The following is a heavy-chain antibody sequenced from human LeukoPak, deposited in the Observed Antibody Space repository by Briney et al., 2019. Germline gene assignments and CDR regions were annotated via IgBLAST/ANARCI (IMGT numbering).Heavy chain of an antibody. D-gene: IGHD2/OR15-2a*01. J-gene: IGHJ4*02. CDR2: VSDSDENT. CDR3: VSFYETY. Sequence: GGSLRLSCAASGFTFSSFAMNWVRQAPGKGLEWVSSVSDSDENTYYADSVKGRFTISKDNAKNTVYLQMNSLRAEDTAVYYCVSFYETYWGRGTLVTVSS. CDR1: GFTFSSFA. V-gene: IGHV3-23*01.